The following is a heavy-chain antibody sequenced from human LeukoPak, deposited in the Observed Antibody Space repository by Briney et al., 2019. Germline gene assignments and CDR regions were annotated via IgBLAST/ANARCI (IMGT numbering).Heavy chain of an antibody. V-gene: IGHV3-72*01. D-gene: IGHD1-26*01. Sequence: GGSLRLSCAASGFNFSDHYMDWVRQAPGKGLEWVGRARKKANSYTTEYAASVKGRFTISRDDSKNALYLQMNSLKTEDTAVYYCARDSGTYTWDHWGQGTLVTVSS. CDR3: ARDSGTYTWDH. J-gene: IGHJ4*02. CDR2: ARKKANSYTT. CDR1: GFNFSDHY.